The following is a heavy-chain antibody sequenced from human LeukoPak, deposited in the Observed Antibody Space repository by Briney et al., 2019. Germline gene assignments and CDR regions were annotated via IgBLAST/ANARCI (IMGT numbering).Heavy chain of an antibody. V-gene: IGHV7-4-1*02. CDR3: ARPYCSSTSCYGMDV. CDR2: INTNTGNP. J-gene: IGHJ6*02. CDR1: GYTFTSYA. D-gene: IGHD2-2*01. Sequence: ASVKVSCKASGYTFTSYAMNWVRQAPGQGLEWMGWINTNTGNPTYAQGFTGRFVFSLDTSVSTVYLQISSLKAEDTAVYYCARPYCSSTSCYGMDVWGQGTTVTVSS.